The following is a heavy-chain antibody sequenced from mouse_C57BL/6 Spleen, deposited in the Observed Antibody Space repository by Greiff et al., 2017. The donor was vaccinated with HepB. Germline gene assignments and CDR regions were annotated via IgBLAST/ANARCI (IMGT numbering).Heavy chain of an antibody. CDR2: ISYDGSN. D-gene: IGHD1-1*01. CDR3: ARQDYGRSYYAMDY. J-gene: IGHJ4*01. CDR1: GYSITSGYY. V-gene: IGHV3-6*01. Sequence: EVQLQQSGPGLVKPSQSLSLTCSVTGYSITSGYYWNWIRQFPGNKLEWMGYISYDGSNNYNPSLKNRISITRDTSKNQFFLKLNSVTTEDTATYYCARQDYGRSYYAMDYWGQGTSVTVSS.